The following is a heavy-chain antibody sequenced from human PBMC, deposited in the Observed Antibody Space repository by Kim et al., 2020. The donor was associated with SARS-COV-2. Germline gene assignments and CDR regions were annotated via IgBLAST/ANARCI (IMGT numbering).Heavy chain of an antibody. CDR2: INPNSGGT. CDR1: GYTFTGYY. D-gene: IGHD6-19*01. V-gene: IGHV1-2*02. Sequence: ASVKVSCKASGYTFTGYYMHWVRQAPGQGLEWMGWINPNSGGTNYAQKFQGRVTMTRDTSISTAYMELSRLRSDDTAVYYCAGSSGWYVGGTAYWGQGTLVTVSS. J-gene: IGHJ4*02. CDR3: AGSSGWYVGGTAY.